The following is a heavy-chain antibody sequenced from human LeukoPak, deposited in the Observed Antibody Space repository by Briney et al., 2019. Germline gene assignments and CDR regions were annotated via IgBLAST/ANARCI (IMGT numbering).Heavy chain of an antibody. CDR1: GYSISSGYY. J-gene: IGHJ5*02. CDR3: VTYYYGSGSLDWFDP. V-gene: IGHV4-38-2*01. Sequence: SETLSLTCAVSGYSISSGYYWGWIRQPPGKGLEWIRSIYHSGSTYYNPSLKSRVTISVDTSKNQFSLKLSSVTAADTAVYYCVTYYYGSGSLDWFDPWGQGTLVTVSS. D-gene: IGHD3-10*01. CDR2: IYHSGST.